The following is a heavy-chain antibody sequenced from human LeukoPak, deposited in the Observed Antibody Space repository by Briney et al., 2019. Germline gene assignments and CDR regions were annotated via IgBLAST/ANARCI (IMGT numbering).Heavy chain of an antibody. V-gene: IGHV3-23*01. CDR1: GFTFSSYA. D-gene: IGHD7-27*01. J-gene: IGHJ6*03. Sequence: LTGGSLRLSCAASGFTFSSYAMSWVRQAPGKGLEWVSAISGGGGSTYYADSVKGRFTISRDNSKNTLYLQMNSLRAEDTAVYYCAKDQSTGTYYYYYYYMDVWGKGTTVTVSS. CDR3: AKDQSTGTYYYYYYYMDV. CDR2: ISGGGGST.